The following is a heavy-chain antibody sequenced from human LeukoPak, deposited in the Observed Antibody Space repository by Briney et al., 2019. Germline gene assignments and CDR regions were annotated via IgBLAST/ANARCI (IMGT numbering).Heavy chain of an antibody. CDR1: GGSFSGYY. Sequence: SETLSLTCAVYGGSFSGYYWSWIRQPSGKGLEWIGEINHSRSTNYNLSLKSRVTISVDTSKNQFSLKLSSATAADTAVYYCARLRRCSSTSCYIRGDYYYYYMDVWGKGTTVTVSS. J-gene: IGHJ6*03. CDR3: ARLRRCSSTSCYIRGDYYYYYMDV. D-gene: IGHD2-2*02. V-gene: IGHV4-34*01. CDR2: INHSRST.